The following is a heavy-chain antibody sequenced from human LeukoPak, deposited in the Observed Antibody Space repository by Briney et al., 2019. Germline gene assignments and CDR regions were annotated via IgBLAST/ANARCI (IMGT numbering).Heavy chain of an antibody. CDR2: IYYSGST. CDR1: GGSISSSSYY. CDR3: ALGGNSFYYFDY. Sequence: SETLSLTCTVSGGSISSSSYYWGWIRQPPGKGLEWIGSIYYSGSTYYNPSLKSRVTISVDTSKNQFSLKLSSVTAADTAVYYCALGGNSFYYFDYWGQGTLVTVSS. D-gene: IGHD4-23*01. J-gene: IGHJ4*02. V-gene: IGHV4-39*01.